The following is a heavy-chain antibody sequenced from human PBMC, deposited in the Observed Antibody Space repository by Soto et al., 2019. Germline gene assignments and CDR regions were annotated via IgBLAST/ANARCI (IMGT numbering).Heavy chain of an antibody. V-gene: IGHV3-66*01. J-gene: IGHJ5*02. CDR2: IYSNGNA. D-gene: IGHD1-26*01. CDR3: ASKIVGNGLDP. Sequence: EVQLVESGGGLVQPGGSLRLSCATSGFTVSSTYMTWVRQAPGKGLEWVSGIYSNGNAYYADFVKGRFTISRDNSKNTLYLLMNSLRVEDTAIYCCASKIVGNGLDPWGQGTLVIVSS. CDR1: GFTVSSTY.